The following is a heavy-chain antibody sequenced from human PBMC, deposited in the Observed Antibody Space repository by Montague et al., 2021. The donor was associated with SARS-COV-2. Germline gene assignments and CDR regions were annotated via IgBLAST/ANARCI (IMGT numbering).Heavy chain of an antibody. CDR3: ARDDLIVGNTKDYYYGMDV. Sequence: SLRLSCAASGLTFSDYYMSWIRQAPVKGLEWVSHISSSGSTINYXDSVKGRFTISRDNAKNSLYLQMNSLRAEDTALYYCARDDLIVGNTKDYYYGMDVWGQGTTVTVSS. D-gene: IGHD1-26*01. CDR1: GLTFSDYY. J-gene: IGHJ6*02. V-gene: IGHV3-11*01. CDR2: ISSSGSTI.